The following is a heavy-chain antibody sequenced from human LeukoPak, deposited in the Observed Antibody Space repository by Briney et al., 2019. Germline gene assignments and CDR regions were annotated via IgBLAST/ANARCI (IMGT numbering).Heavy chain of an antibody. D-gene: IGHD1-26*01. CDR3: ATLGDTSRFDY. CDR2: IKQDGSEK. CDR1: GLTFSSYW. Sequence: PGGSLRLSCAASGLTFSSYWISWFRKAQGEGLEWMANIKQDGSEKYYVDSVKGRFTISRDNAKNSLYLQMDSLRPEDTAVYYCATLGDTSRFDYWGQGTLVTVSS. J-gene: IGHJ4*02. V-gene: IGHV3-7*01.